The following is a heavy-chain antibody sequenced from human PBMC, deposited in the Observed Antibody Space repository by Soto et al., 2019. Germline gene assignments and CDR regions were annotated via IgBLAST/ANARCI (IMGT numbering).Heavy chain of an antibody. CDR3: ARDPRVLLWFGDPPLGPYYFDY. Sequence: GGSLRLSCAASGFTFSSYSMNWVRQAPGKGLEWVSSISSSSSYIYYADSVKGRFTISRDNAKNSLYLQMNSLRAEDTAVYYCARDPRVLLWFGDPPLGPYYFDYWGQGHLVTVSS. J-gene: IGHJ4*02. CDR1: GFTFSSYS. CDR2: ISSSSSYI. V-gene: IGHV3-21*01. D-gene: IGHD3-10*01.